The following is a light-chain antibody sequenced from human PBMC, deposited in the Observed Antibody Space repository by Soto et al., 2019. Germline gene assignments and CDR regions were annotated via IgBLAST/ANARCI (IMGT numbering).Light chain of an antibody. Sequence: IQIIRTTSSLSASVGDRVTITCRASQSISSYLNWYQQKPGKAPKLLIYAASSLQSGVPSRFSGSGSGTDFTLTISSMQPEDFANYYCQQSYSTPPTFGQGTKVDIK. J-gene: IGKJ1*01. CDR1: QSISSY. V-gene: IGKV1-39*01. CDR3: QQSYSTPPT. CDR2: AAS.